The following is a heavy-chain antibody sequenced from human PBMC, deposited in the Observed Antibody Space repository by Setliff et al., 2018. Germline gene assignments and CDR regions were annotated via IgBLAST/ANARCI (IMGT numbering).Heavy chain of an antibody. Sequence: ASVKVSCKASGYTLSNSILSWVRQAPGQGLEWMGWISAYNGKTYYAQKFQDRITLTTDTSTNTGYLELRGLRSDDTAVYYCAKDLNRWFGELAFDVWGQGTMVTVSS. CDR3: AKDLNRWFGELAFDV. CDR1: GYTLSNSI. D-gene: IGHD3-10*01. CDR2: ISAYNGKT. V-gene: IGHV1-18*01. J-gene: IGHJ3*01.